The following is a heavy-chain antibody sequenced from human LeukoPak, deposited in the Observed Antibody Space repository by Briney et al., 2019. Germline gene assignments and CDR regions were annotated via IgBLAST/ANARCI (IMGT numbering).Heavy chain of an antibody. CDR3: ARDPPIGGADVFDI. Sequence: ASVKVSCKAAGYTFTGYYMHWVRQAPGQGLEWMGWINPNSGGTNYAQKFQGRVTMTRDTSISAAYMELSRLTSDDTAVYYCARDPPIGGADVFDIWGQGTMVTVSS. D-gene: IGHD3-10*01. CDR2: INPNSGGT. CDR1: GYTFTGYY. J-gene: IGHJ3*02. V-gene: IGHV1-2*02.